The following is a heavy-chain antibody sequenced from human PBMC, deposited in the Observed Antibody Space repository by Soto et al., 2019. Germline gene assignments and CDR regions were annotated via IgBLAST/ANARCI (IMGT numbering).Heavy chain of an antibody. CDR1: GGSISSYY. D-gene: IGHD2-15*01. J-gene: IGHJ3*02. CDR2: IYYSGST. Sequence: SETLSLTCTVSGGSISSYYWSWIRQPPGKGLEWIGYIYYSGSTNYNPSLKSRVTISVDTSKNQFSLKLSSVTAADTAVYYCARWGGYCSGGSCYPGAFDIWGQGTMVTVSS. CDR3: ARWGGYCSGGSCYPGAFDI. V-gene: IGHV4-59*01.